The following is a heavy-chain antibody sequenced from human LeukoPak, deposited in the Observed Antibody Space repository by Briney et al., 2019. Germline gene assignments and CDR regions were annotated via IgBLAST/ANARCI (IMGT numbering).Heavy chain of an antibody. J-gene: IGHJ4*02. CDR3: ARNSGSNPFDY. D-gene: IGHD1-26*01. Sequence: PGGSLRLSCAASGFTFENYAMSCLRQAPGKGLAGVASIEQDGSQKYYVASVRGRFTISRDNAKNSVYLQTNSLRVEDTAVYYCARNSGSNPFDYWGQGTLVTVSS. CDR1: GFTFENYA. CDR2: IEQDGSQK. V-gene: IGHV3-7*01.